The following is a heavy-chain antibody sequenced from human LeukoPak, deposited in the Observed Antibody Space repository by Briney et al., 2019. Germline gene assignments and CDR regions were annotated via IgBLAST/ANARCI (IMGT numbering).Heavy chain of an antibody. CDR2: IKQDGSEK. V-gene: IGHV3-7*01. Sequence: PGGSLGLSCAASGFTFSSYWMSWVRQAPGKGLEWVANIKQDGSEKYYVDSVKGRFTISRDNAKNSLYLQMNSLRAEDTAVYYCARVYYDFWSGYSPHFDYWGQGTLVTVSS. D-gene: IGHD3-3*01. J-gene: IGHJ4*02. CDR3: ARVYYDFWSGYSPHFDY. CDR1: GFTFSSYW.